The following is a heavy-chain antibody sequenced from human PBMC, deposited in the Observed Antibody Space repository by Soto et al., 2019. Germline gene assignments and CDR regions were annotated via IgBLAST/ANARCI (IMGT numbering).Heavy chain of an antibody. V-gene: IGHV3-15*07. Sequence: EVQLVESGGGLVKPGGSLRLSCAASGYTFSVAWMNWVRQAPGKGLEWVGRILSKTDGGSTAFAAPVKGRFTISRDDSENTLYLQSNSLKTEDTAVYYCFGAIGEVRYWGQGPLVTVSS. CDR3: FGAIGEVRY. CDR1: GYTFSVAW. J-gene: IGHJ4*02. CDR2: ILSKTDGGST. D-gene: IGHD3-10*01.